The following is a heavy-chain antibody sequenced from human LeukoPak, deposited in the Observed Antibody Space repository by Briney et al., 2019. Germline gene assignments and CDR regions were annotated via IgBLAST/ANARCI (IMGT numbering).Heavy chain of an antibody. CDR1: GGTFSSYT. CDR3: ARVGQGGYYGSGSPSNDHLDP. D-gene: IGHD3-10*01. Sequence: GTSVKVSCKASGGTFSSYTISWVRQAPGQGLEWMGRIIPILGIANYAQKFQGRVTITADKSTSTAYMELSSLRSEDTAVYYCARVGQGGYYGSGSPSNDHLDPWGQGTLVTVSS. CDR2: IIPILGIA. J-gene: IGHJ5*02. V-gene: IGHV1-69*02.